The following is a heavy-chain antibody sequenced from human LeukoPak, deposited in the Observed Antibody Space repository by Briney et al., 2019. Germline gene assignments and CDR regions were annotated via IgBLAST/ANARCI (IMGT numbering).Heavy chain of an antibody. CDR1: GFTFSTYT. CDR2: ISGSGSPI. CDR3: ARGLRHHLDY. D-gene: IGHD5-12*01. V-gene: IGHV3-48*04. J-gene: IGHJ4*02. Sequence: GGSLRLSCAASGFTFSTYTMNWVRQAPGKGLEWVSYISGSGSPIYYADSVKGRFTISRDNAKNSLYLQMNSLRAEDTAVYYCARGLRHHLDYWGQGTLVTVSS.